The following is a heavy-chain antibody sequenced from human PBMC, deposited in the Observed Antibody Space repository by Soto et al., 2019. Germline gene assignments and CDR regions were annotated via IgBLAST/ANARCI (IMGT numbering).Heavy chain of an antibody. CDR2: IYYSGST. J-gene: IGHJ5*02. Sequence: SETLSLTCTVSGDSISSYYWTWIRQPPGKGLEWIGYIYYSGSTNYNPSLKSRVTISVDTSKNQFSLKLTSVTAADTAVYYCARGVATIGPWGQGTLXTVSS. CDR3: ARGVATIGP. D-gene: IGHD5-12*01. CDR1: GDSISSYY. V-gene: IGHV4-59*01.